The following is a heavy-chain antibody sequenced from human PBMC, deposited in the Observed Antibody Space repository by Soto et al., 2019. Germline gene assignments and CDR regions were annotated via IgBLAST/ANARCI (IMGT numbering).Heavy chain of an antibody. V-gene: IGHV3-23*01. CDR3: AKGHPSYSRSFDY. Sequence: GESLKISCAASGFTFSSYAMSWVRQAPGKGLEWVSAISGSGGSTYYADSVKGRFTISRDNSKNTLYLQMNSLRAEDTAVYYCAKGHPSYSRSFDYWGQGTLVTVSS. CDR1: GFTFSSYA. CDR2: ISGSGGST. D-gene: IGHD6-13*01. J-gene: IGHJ4*02.